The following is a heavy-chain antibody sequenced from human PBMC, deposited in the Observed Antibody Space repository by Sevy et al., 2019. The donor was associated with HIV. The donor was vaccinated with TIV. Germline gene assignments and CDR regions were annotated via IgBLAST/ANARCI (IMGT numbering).Heavy chain of an antibody. CDR3: ARFGTTVTTKGNWFDP. V-gene: IGHV4-59*01. CDR2: IYYSGST. CDR1: GGSISSYY. J-gene: IGHJ5*02. Sequence: SETLSLTCTVSGGSISSYYWSWIRQPPGKGLEWIGYIYYSGSTNYNPSLKSRVTISVDTSKNQFSLKLSSVTAADTAVYYCARFGTTVTTKGNWFDPWGQRTLVTVSS. D-gene: IGHD1-1*01.